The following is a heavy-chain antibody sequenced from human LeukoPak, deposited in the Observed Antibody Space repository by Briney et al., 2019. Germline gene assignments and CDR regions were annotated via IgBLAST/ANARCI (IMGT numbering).Heavy chain of an antibody. J-gene: IGHJ6*02. D-gene: IGHD3-10*01. CDR3: ARSAMVRGVYCYYYGMDV. V-gene: IGHV4-4*07. CDR2: IYTSGST. Sequence: SETLSLTCTVSGGSISSYYWSWIRQPAGKGLEWIGRIYTSGSTNYNPSLKSRVTMSVDTSKNQFSLKLSSVTAADTAVYYCARSAMVRGVYCYYYGMDVWGQGTTVTVSS. CDR1: GGSISSYY.